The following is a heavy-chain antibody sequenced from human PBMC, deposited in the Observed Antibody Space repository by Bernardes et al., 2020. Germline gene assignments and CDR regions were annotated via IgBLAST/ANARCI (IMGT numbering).Heavy chain of an antibody. V-gene: IGHV1-2*06. CDR2: IKPTSGGT. CDR1: GYTFTGYY. J-gene: IGHJ4*02. Sequence: ASVKVSCKASGYTFTGYYMHWVRQAPGQGLEWMGRIKPTSGGTNYAQNFQGRVTMTIDTSTSTAYMELSRLRSDDTAVYYCARDRRYGDLTFDYWGQGTLVTVSS. D-gene: IGHD4-17*01. CDR3: ARDRRYGDLTFDY.